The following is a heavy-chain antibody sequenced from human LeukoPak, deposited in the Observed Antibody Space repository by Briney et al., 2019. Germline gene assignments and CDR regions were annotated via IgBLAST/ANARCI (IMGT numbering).Heavy chain of an antibody. CDR1: GGSISSGGYS. Sequence: SETLSLTCTVSGGSISSGGYSWSWIRQHPGKGLEWIGYIYYSGTTNYNPSLKSRVTISVDTSKNQFSLKLSSVTAADTAVYYCARVLRPTYYYDSSGYYSGGYFDYWGQGTLVTVSS. CDR2: IYYSGTT. CDR3: ARVLRPTYYYDSSGYYSGGYFDY. J-gene: IGHJ4*02. D-gene: IGHD3-22*01. V-gene: IGHV4-61*08.